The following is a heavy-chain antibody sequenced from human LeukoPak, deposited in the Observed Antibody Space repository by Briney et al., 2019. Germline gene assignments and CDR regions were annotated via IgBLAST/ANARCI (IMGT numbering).Heavy chain of an antibody. V-gene: IGHV4-61*02. D-gene: IGHD6-19*01. J-gene: IGHJ5*02. CDR1: GGSISSSNYY. CDR3: ARLNSSGWKTRLEDYNWFDP. Sequence: SQTLSLTCSVSGGSISSSNYYWSWIRQPAGKGLEWIGRIYTSGSTNYNPSLKSRVTMSVDTSKNQFSLKLSSVTAADTAVYYCARLNSSGWKTRLEDYNWFDPWGQGTLVTVSS. CDR2: IYTSGST.